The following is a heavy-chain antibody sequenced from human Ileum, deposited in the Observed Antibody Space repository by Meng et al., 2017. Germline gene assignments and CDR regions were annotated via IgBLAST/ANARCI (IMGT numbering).Heavy chain of an antibody. J-gene: IGHJ5*02. Sequence: GESLKISCTASGFTFNTYTITGVRQAPGKGLEWVSSISSGSNYIYYLDSVKGRFTISRDNAKNSLFLHMSSLRAEDTAVYYCARVRGWFDLWGQGTLVTVSS. CDR2: ISSGSNYI. CDR1: GFTFNTYT. CDR3: ARVRGWFDL. V-gene: IGHV3-21*01.